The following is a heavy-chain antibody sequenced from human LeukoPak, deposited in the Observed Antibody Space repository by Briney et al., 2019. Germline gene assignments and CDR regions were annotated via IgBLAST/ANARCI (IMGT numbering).Heavy chain of an antibody. V-gene: IGHV1-24*01. Sequence: ASVKVSCKVSGYTLTELSMHWVRQAPGKGLEWMGGFDPEDGETIYAQKFQGRVTMTEDTSTDTAYMELSGLRSEDTAVYYCATGGQGGGWYTNWGQGTLVTVSS. CDR2: FDPEDGET. CDR1: GYTLTELS. J-gene: IGHJ4*02. CDR3: ATGGQGGGWYTN. D-gene: IGHD6-19*01.